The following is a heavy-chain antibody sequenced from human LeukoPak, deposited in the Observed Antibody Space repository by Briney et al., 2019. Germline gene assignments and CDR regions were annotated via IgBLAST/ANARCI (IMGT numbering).Heavy chain of an antibody. CDR3: ASQWLVPPDYYYGMDV. D-gene: IGHD6-19*01. J-gene: IGHJ6*02. Sequence: SETLSLTCAVSGGSISSSNWWSWVRQPPGKGLEWIGEIYHSGSTNYNPSLKSRVTISVDKSKNQFSLKLSSVTAADTAVYYCASQWLVPPDYYYGMDVWGQGTTVTVSS. CDR2: IYHSGST. CDR1: GGSISSSNW. V-gene: IGHV4-4*02.